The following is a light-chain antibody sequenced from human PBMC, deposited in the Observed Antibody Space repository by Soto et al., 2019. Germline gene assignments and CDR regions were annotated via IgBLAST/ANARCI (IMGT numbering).Light chain of an antibody. V-gene: IGLV2-14*01. CDR2: SVS. Sequence: QSALTQPASVSGSPGQSITISCSGTSSDIGTYDHVAWFQQFPGKTPKLMIYSVSNRPSGVSYRFSGSKSGNTASLTISGLQAEDEADYYCSSYTSSRAYVFGIGTKLTVL. J-gene: IGLJ1*01. CDR3: SSYTSSRAYV. CDR1: SSDIGTYDH.